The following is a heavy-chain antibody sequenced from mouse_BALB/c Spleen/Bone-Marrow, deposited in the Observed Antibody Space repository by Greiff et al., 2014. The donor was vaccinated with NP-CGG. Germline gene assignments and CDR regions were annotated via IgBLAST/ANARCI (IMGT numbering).Heavy chain of an antibody. D-gene: IGHD3-1*01. CDR1: GFSLTTYG. J-gene: IGHJ2*01. CDR3: ARNHRGYYFDY. V-gene: IGHV2-2*02. CDR2: IWTGGST. Sequence: VKLQESGPGLVQPSQSLSITCTVSGFSLTTYGVHWVRQSPGKDLEWLGVIWTGGSTDYNAAFISRLSISKDNSKSQVFFEMNSLQANDTAIYYCARNHRGYYFDYWGQGTTLTVSS.